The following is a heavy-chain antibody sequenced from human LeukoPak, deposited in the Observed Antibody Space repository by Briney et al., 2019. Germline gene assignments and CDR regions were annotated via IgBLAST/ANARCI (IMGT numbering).Heavy chain of an antibody. CDR3: TRDVGPTVQPTPVDF. V-gene: IGHV3-48*02. CDR1: GFTFSTYS. Sequence: AGSLRLSCAASGFTFSTYSMIWVRQAPGEGLEWISYISSTSTTKYYADSVKGRFTISSNNAKNLLYLHMNSLRDEDTDVYYCTRDVGPTVQPTPVDFWGQGTLVIVSS. CDR2: ISSTSTTK. J-gene: IGHJ4*02. D-gene: IGHD4-17*01.